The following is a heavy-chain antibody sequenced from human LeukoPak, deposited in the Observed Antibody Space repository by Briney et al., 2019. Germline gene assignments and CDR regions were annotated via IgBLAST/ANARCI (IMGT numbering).Heavy chain of an antibody. CDR2: ICYSGST. D-gene: IGHD1-26*01. V-gene: IGHV4-39*01. CDR1: GGSIRSSSYY. Sequence: PSETLSLTCTVSGGSIRSSSYYWGWIRQPPGKGLEWIGSICYSGSTYYNPSLKSRVTISVDTSKNQFSLKLSSVTAANTAVYYCASLRERSYYARGFDYWGQGTLVTVSS. J-gene: IGHJ4*02. CDR3: ASLRERSYYARGFDY.